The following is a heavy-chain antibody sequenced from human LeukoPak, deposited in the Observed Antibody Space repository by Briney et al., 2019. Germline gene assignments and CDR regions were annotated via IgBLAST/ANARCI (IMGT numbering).Heavy chain of an antibody. J-gene: IGHJ4*02. CDR3: AKDRLPDGRWSLDY. Sequence: GGSLRLSCAASGFTFSSYAMHWVRQAPGKGLEWVAFISYDGSSKYSADSVKGRFTISRDNSGNTLYLQMNSLRAEDTAIYYCAKDRLPDGRWSLDYWGQGALVTVSS. V-gene: IGHV3-30-3*01. CDR2: ISYDGSSK. D-gene: IGHD6-13*01. CDR1: GFTFSSYA.